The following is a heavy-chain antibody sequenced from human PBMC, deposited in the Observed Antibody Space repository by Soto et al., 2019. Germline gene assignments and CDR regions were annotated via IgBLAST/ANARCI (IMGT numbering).Heavy chain of an antibody. V-gene: IGHV3-11*01. CDR2: ISSSGSTI. Sequence: GGSLRLSCAASGFTFSDYYMSWIRQAPGKGLEWVSYISSSGSTIYYADSVKGRFTISRDNAKNSLYLQMNSLRAEDTAVYYCARAPLYYGSGSYYPSPSYYFDYWGQGTLVTVSS. J-gene: IGHJ4*02. D-gene: IGHD3-10*01. CDR3: ARAPLYYGSGSYYPSPSYYFDY. CDR1: GFTFSDYY.